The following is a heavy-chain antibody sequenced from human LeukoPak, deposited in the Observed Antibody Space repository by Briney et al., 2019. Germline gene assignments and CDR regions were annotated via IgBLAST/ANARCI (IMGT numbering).Heavy chain of an antibody. J-gene: IGHJ3*02. D-gene: IGHD2-21*01. V-gene: IGHV4-31*03. CDR1: GGSISSGGYY. Sequence: SETLSLTCTVSGGSISSGGYYWSWIRQHPGKGLEWIGYIYYSGSTYYNPSLKSRVTISVDTSKNQFSLKLSSVTAADTAVYYCARIPIGHDAFGIWGQGTMVTVSS. CDR3: ARIPIGHDAFGI. CDR2: IYYSGST.